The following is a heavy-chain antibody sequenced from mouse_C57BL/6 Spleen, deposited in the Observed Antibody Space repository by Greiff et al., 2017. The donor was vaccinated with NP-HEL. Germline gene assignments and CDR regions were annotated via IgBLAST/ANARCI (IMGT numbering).Heavy chain of an antibody. CDR3: ARGSNYVVPMAMDY. CDR1: GYTFTSYW. J-gene: IGHJ4*01. CDR2: IDPSDSET. V-gene: IGHV1-52*01. Sequence: QVQLQQPGAELVRPGSSVKLSCKASGYTFTSYWMHWVKQRPIQGLEWIGNIDPSDSETHYNQKFKDKATLTVDKSSSTAYMQLSSLTSEDSAVYYCARGSNYVVPMAMDYWGQGTSVTVSS. D-gene: IGHD2-5*01.